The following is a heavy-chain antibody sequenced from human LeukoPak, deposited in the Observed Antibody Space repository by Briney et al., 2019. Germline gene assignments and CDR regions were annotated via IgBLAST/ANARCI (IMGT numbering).Heavy chain of an antibody. D-gene: IGHD1-26*01. J-gene: IGHJ4*02. CDR2: ISGSGGRT. CDR1: GFTFSSYV. CDR3: AIVATRGQFDC. Sequence: QTGGSLRLSCAASGFTFSSYVMSWVRQAPGKGLEWVSAISGSGGRTYYADSVKGRFIIFRDTPKNTLYLQMNSLRAEDTAVYYCAIVATRGQFDCWGQGTLVTVSS. V-gene: IGHV3-23*01.